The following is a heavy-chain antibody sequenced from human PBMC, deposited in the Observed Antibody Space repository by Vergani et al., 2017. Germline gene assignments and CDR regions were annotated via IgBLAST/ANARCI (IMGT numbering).Heavy chain of an antibody. V-gene: IGHV3-21*01. Sequence: EVQLVESGGGLVQPGRSLRLSCAASGFTFSSYSMNWVRQAPGKGLEWVSSISSSSSYIYYADSVKGRFTISRDNAKNSLYLQMNSLRAEDTAVYYCARDALPIVPAAIFGDMGYYYYYMDVWGKGTTVTVSS. J-gene: IGHJ6*03. CDR2: ISSSSSYI. D-gene: IGHD2-2*02. CDR3: ARDALPIVPAAIFGDMGYYYYYMDV. CDR1: GFTFSSYS.